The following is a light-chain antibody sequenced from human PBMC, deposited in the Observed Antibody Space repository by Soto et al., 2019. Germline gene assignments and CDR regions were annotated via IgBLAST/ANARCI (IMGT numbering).Light chain of an antibody. V-gene: IGKV1-39*01. Sequence: DIQMTQSPSSLSASVGDRVTITCRASQSISSYLNWYQQKPGKAPKLLIYAASSLQSGVPSRFSRSVSGTDFALTIRSLQPEDFATCSCQRSYNTPRYPFGQGTKLEIK. CDR1: QSISSY. J-gene: IGKJ2*01. CDR3: QRSYNTPRYP. CDR2: AAS.